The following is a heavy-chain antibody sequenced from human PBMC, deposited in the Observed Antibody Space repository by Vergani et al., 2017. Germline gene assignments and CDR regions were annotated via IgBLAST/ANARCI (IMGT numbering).Heavy chain of an antibody. J-gene: IGHJ4*02. V-gene: IGHV4-34*01. Sequence: VPLLPRGSGLLKPSETLSLTCGLSGASFSGYNCSWIRESPGKGLEWFGEITDGGGTDYKPSFASRVSMSLDLAENQFSGRLDSVTAAYTAIYYCAIGLGTTLPIGPYLGQGTRGTVSS. CDR1: GASFSGYN. CDR3: AIGLGTTLPIGPY. CDR2: ITDGGGT. D-gene: IGHD2/OR15-2a*01.